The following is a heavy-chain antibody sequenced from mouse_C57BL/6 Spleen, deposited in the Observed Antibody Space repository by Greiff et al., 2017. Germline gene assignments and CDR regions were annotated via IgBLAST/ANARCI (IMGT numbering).Heavy chain of an antibody. CDR2: IDPNSGGT. J-gene: IGHJ1*03. Sequence: QVQLQQPGAELVKPGASVKLSCKASGYTFTSYWMHWVKQRPGRGLEWIGRIDPNSGGTKYNEKFKSKATLTVDKPSSTAYMQLSSLTSEDSAVYYCARSSITTVVADWYFDVWGTGTTVTVAT. CDR3: ARSSITTVVADWYFDV. CDR1: GYTFTSYW. D-gene: IGHD1-1*01. V-gene: IGHV1-72*01.